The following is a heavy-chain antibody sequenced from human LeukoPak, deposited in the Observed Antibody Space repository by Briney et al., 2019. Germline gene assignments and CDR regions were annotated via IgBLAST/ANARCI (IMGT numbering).Heavy chain of an antibody. CDR2: IYHSGST. J-gene: IGHJ6*02. D-gene: IGHD2-2*01. V-gene: IGHV4-30-2*01. Sequence: PSETLSLTCAVSGGSISSGGYSWSWIRQPPGKGLEWIGYIYHSGSTYYNPSLKSRVTISVDRSKNQFSLKLSSVTAADTAVYYCARRCSSTSCYGIGMDVWGQGTTVTVSS. CDR3: ARRCSSTSCYGIGMDV. CDR1: GGSISSGGYS.